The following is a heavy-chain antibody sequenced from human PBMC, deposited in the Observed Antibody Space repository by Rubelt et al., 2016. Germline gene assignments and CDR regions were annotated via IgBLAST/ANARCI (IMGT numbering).Heavy chain of an antibody. CDR3: TGDTFGSRDY. V-gene: IGHV3-30*04. Sequence: GGGVVQPGRSLRLSCAASGFTFNSYTMHWFRQAPGKGLEWVAVISYDGSGKYSADSVKGRFTISRDNSKNTLYLQMNSLRAEDTAVYYCTGDTFGSRDYWGQGILVTVSS. CDR2: ISYDGSGK. D-gene: IGHD6-13*01. CDR1: GFTFNSYT. J-gene: IGHJ4*02.